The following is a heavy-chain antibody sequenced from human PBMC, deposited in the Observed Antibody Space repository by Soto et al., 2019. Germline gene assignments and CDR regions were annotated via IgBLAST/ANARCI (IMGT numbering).Heavy chain of an antibody. J-gene: IGHJ4*02. D-gene: IGHD3-16*01. Sequence: QVQLVESGGGVVQPGRSLRLSCAASGFTFSHYGMHWVRQAPGKGLEWVAVISYEGSNRYYEDSLKGRFTISRDNSKNTLFLEMNSLRINDTAVYYCAKERLGWGIDAPDYWGQGTLVTVSS. CDR2: ISYEGSNR. CDR3: AKERLGWGIDAPDY. CDR1: GFTFSHYG. V-gene: IGHV3-30*18.